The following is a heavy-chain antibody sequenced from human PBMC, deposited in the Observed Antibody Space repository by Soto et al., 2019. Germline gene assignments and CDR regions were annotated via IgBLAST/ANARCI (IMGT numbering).Heavy chain of an antibody. J-gene: IGHJ6*02. D-gene: IGHD3-10*01. CDR2: IYYSGST. V-gene: IGHV4-59*08. CDR1: RAAITSYY. Sequence: SETVSLTCTVWRAAITSYYCSGIREPPVEGLEWIGYIYYSGSTNYNPSLKSRVTISLDTSKTQFSLKLSSVTAADTAVYDCASGSALLCFGELSDYHYYGMDAWGQRTTVTVS. CDR3: ASGSALLCFGELSDYHYYGMDA.